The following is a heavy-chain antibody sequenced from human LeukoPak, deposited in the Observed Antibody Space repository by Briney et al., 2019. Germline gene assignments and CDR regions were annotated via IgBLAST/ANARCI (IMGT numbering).Heavy chain of an antibody. CDR1: GGSISSYY. V-gene: IGHV4-59*08. CDR2: IYYSGST. Sequence: SETLSLTCTVSGGSISSYYWSWIRQPPGKGLEWIGYIYYSGSTNYNPSLKSRATISVDTSKNQFSLKLSSVTAADTAVYYCARLSAVVTTYNWFDPWGQGTLVTVSS. J-gene: IGHJ5*02. D-gene: IGHD2-21*02. CDR3: ARLSAVVTTYNWFDP.